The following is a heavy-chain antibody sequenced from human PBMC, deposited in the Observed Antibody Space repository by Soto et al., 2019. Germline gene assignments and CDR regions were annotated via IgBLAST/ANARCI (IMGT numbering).Heavy chain of an antibody. CDR1: GYTFTSYA. J-gene: IGHJ2*01. Sequence: QVPLVQSGAEVKKPGASVKVSCKASGYTFTSYAMHWVRQAPGQRLEWMGWINAGNGNTKYSQKFQGRVAITRDTSASTAYMELSSLRSEDTAVYYCARDPHCSGGSCYSSSFDLWGRGTLVTVSS. CDR3: ARDPHCSGGSCYSSSFDL. CDR2: INAGNGNT. V-gene: IGHV1-3*01. D-gene: IGHD2-15*01.